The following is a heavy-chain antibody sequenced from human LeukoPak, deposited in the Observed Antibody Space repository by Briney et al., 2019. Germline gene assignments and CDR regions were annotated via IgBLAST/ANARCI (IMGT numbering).Heavy chain of an antibody. V-gene: IGHV4-59*08. Sequence: SETLSLTCTVYGGSISSYYWSWIRQPPGKGLEWIGYIYYSGSTNYNPSLKSRVTISVDTSKNQFSLKLSSVTAADTAVYYCARRMVAAGHYAYDYWGQGTLVTVSS. D-gene: IGHD6-13*01. CDR3: ARRMVAAGHYAYDY. CDR1: GGSISSYY. J-gene: IGHJ4*02. CDR2: IYYSGST.